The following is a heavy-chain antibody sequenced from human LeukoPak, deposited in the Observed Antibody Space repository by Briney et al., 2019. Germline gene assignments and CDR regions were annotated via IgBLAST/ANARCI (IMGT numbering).Heavy chain of an antibody. CDR2: IYYGGGT. V-gene: IGHV3-53*01. Sequence: GGSLRLSCAASGFTFSSYSVNWVRQAPGKGLEWVSVIYYGGGTYYTDSVKGRFTISRDNSKNTLYLQMNSLRAEDTAVYYCARTYSSSSYSPFDYWGQGTLVTVSS. CDR3: ARTYSSSSYSPFDY. D-gene: IGHD6-13*01. J-gene: IGHJ4*02. CDR1: GFTFSSYS.